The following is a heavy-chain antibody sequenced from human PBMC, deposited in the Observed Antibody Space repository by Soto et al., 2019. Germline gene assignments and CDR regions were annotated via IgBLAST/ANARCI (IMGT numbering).Heavy chain of an antibody. V-gene: IGHV4-30-4*01. CDR1: GGSISSGDYY. CDR3: ARVYGDYPSLPNYGMDV. D-gene: IGHD4-17*01. J-gene: IGHJ6*02. CDR2: IYYSVST. Sequence: SETLSLTCTVSGGSISSGDYYWSWIRQPPGKGLEWIGYIYYSVSTYYNPSLKSRVTISVDTSKNQFSLKLSSVTAADTAVYYCARVYGDYPSLPNYGMDVWGQGTTVTVSS.